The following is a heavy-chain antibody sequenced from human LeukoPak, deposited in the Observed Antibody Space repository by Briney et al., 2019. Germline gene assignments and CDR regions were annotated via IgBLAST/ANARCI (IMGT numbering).Heavy chain of an antibody. V-gene: IGHV3-53*01. CDR1: GFTFDDYA. CDR2: IYSGGSA. D-gene: IGHD3-22*01. Sequence: GRSLRLSCAASGFTFDDYAMHWVRRAPGKGLEWVSVIYSGGSAYYADSVKGRFTISRDNSKNTLYLQMNSLRAEDTAVYYCARDLLYYDSSGYSNYWGQGTLVTVSS. CDR3: ARDLLYYDSSGYSNY. J-gene: IGHJ4*02.